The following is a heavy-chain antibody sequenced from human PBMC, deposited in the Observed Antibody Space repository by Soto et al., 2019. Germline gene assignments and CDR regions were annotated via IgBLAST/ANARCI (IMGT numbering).Heavy chain of an antibody. J-gene: IGHJ6*02. V-gene: IGHV4-59*01. CDR1: GGSISSDC. CDR3: ARVGIAVAGTKEYYYYYYGMDV. D-gene: IGHD6-19*01. Sequence: PSETLSLTCTVSGGSISSDCWNWIRQPPAKGLEWVGYIYYSGSTTYNPSLKSRVTISVDTSKIQVSLKLSSVTAADTAVYYCARVGIAVAGTKEYYYYYYGMDVWGQGTTVT. CDR2: IYYSGST.